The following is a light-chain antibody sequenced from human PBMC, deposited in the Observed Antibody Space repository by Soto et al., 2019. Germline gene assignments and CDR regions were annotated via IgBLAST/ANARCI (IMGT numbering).Light chain of an antibody. Sequence: QSALTQPASVSGSPGQSITISCTGTSSDVGGYNYVSWYQQHPGKAPKLMIYDVSNRPSGVSNRFSGSKSANTASLTISGLQAEDEAEYYCVSWDDSLSGLVFGTGTKLTVL. CDR1: SSDVGGYNY. CDR2: DVS. J-gene: IGLJ1*01. V-gene: IGLV2-14*01. CDR3: VSWDDSLSGLV.